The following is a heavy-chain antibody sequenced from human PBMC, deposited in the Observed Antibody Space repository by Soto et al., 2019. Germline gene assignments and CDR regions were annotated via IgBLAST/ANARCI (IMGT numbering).Heavy chain of an antibody. V-gene: IGHV3-33*01. CDR1: GFTFSSYG. CDR3: ARGSYYYDSSGLNY. J-gene: IGHJ4*02. CDR2: IWYDGSNK. Sequence: GGSLRLSCAASGFTFSSYGMHWVRQAPGKGLEWVAVIWYDGSNKYYADSVKGRFTISRDNSKNTLYLQMNSLRAEDTAVYYCARGSYYYDSSGLNYWGQGTLVTVSS. D-gene: IGHD3-22*01.